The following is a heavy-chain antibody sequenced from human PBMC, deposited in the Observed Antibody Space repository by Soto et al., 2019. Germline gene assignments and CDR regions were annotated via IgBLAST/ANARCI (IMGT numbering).Heavy chain of an antibody. D-gene: IGHD2-21*02. CDR1: GFRFSEHS. CDR3: ARLPKGSLVTA. V-gene: IGHV3-48*02. J-gene: IGHJ4*02. CDR2: ISSSSDST. Sequence: LVESGGGLVYPGGSLTRSCVGSGFRFSEHSMNWVRQAPGKGLQWVSYISSSSDSTYYADSVKGRFTVSRDNAKNALFLQMNSLRDDDTATYYCARLPKGSLVTAWGQGVRVTVSS.